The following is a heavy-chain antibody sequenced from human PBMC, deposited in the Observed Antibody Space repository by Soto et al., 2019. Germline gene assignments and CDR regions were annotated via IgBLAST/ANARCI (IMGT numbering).Heavy chain of an antibody. CDR3: ARDGGGGVAAFYYYGMDV. D-gene: IGHD2-15*01. Sequence: EVQLVESGGGLIQPGGSLRLSCAASGFTVSRNYMSWVRQAPGKGLEGVSIIHSGAITYYADSVKGRFTISRDNSKNTVFLQMKSLRAEDTVVYYCARDGGGGVAAFYYYGMDVWGQGTTVTVSS. CDR2: IHSGAIT. J-gene: IGHJ6*02. CDR1: GFTVSRNY. V-gene: IGHV3-53*01.